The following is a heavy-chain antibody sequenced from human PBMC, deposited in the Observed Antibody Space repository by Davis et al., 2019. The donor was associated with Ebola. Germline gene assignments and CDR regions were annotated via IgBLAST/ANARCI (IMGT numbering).Heavy chain of an antibody. D-gene: IGHD6-19*01. CDR2: ISGSGGST. CDR3: ARDSAPSSEKLGKVY. CDR1: GFTFSSYA. Sequence: PGGSLRLSCGASGFTFSSYAMSWVRQAPGKGLEWVSAISGSGGSTYYADSVKGRFTISRDNSKNTLYLQMNSLRAEDTAVYYCARDSAPSSEKLGKVYWGQGTLVTVSS. J-gene: IGHJ4*02. V-gene: IGHV3-23*01.